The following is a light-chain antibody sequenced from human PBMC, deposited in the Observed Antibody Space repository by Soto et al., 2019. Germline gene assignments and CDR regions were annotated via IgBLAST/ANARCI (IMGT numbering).Light chain of an antibody. Sequence: SYELTQPPSVSVAPGQTARITCGGDNIGSQSVHWYQKKAGQAPVLVVYDDSDRPSGIPERVSGSNSGNTATLTISRVEAGVEADYYCQVWETGSDLVVFGGGTKLTVL. CDR2: DDS. V-gene: IGLV3-21*02. CDR1: NIGSQS. J-gene: IGLJ2*01. CDR3: QVWETGSDLVV.